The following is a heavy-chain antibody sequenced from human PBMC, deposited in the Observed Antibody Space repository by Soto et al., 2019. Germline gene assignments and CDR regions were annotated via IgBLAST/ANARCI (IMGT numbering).Heavy chain of an antibody. CDR2: ISPSGTT. J-gene: IGHJ4*02. CDR3: VTSLWFGTQPEI. CDR1: GGSFSDNY. V-gene: IGHV4-34*01. D-gene: IGHD3-10*01. Sequence: QVQVQQWGAGLLKPSETLSLTCAVYGGSFSDNYWTWFRQPPGKGLEWIGEISPSGTTKYIASLRGRATISVDTSKRHYSLKVTSVTGADTAVYYCVTSLWFGTQPEIWGQGALVTVSS.